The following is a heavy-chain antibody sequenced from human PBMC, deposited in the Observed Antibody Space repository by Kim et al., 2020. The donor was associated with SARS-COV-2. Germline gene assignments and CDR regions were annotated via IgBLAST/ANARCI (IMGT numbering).Heavy chain of an antibody. CDR1: GFTFSGSA. J-gene: IGHJ4*02. V-gene: IGHV3-73*01. Sequence: GGSLRLSCAASGFTFSGSAMHWVRQASGKGLEWVGRIRSKANSYATAYAASVKGRFTISRDDSKNTAYLQMNSLKTEDTAVYYCTSYGSGSYYNPANDYWGQGTLVTVSS. D-gene: IGHD3-10*01. CDR2: IRSKANSYAT. CDR3: TSYGSGSYYNPANDY.